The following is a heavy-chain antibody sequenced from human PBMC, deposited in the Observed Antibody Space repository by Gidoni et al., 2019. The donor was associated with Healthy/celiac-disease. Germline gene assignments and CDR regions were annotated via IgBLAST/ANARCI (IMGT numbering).Heavy chain of an antibody. Sequence: QLQLQESGPGLVKPSETLSLTCTVSGGSISSSRYYWGWIRQPPGKGREWIGSIYYSGSTYYNPSLKSRVTISVDTSKNQFSLKLSAVTAADTAVYYCARRPRTMPFDYWGQGTLVTVSS. CDR1: GGSISSSRYY. D-gene: IGHD2-2*01. CDR2: IYYSGST. J-gene: IGHJ4*02. V-gene: IGHV4-39*01. CDR3: ARRPRTMPFDY.